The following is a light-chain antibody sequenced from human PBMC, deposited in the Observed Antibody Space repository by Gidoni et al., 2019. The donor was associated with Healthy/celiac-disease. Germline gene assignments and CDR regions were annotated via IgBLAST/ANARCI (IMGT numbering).Light chain of an antibody. J-gene: IGLJ2*01. CDR3: SSYTSSSTVV. CDR2: EVS. V-gene: IGLV2-14*01. Sequence: QSALTQPASVAGSPGQSITISCTGTSSDVGGYNYVSWYQQHPGKAPKLMIYEVSHRPSGISTLFSASKSGNTASLTISVLQAEDEADYYCSSYTSSSTVVFGGGTKLTVL. CDR1: SSDVGGYNY.